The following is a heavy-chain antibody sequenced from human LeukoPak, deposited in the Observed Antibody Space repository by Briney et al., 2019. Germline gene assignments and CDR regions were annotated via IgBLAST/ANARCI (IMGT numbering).Heavy chain of an antibody. CDR1: GFTFSSYG. CDR2: IWYDGSNT. J-gene: IGHJ4*02. CDR3: AKSTGGAIFYIDY. Sequence: PGGSLRPSCAASGFTFSSYGMHWVRQAPGKGLEWVAMIWYDGSNTYYADSVKGRFTISRDNSKNTLFLQMDSLRAEDTAVYYCAKSTGGAIFYIDYWGQGTLVTVSS. D-gene: IGHD2-8*02. V-gene: IGHV3-33*06.